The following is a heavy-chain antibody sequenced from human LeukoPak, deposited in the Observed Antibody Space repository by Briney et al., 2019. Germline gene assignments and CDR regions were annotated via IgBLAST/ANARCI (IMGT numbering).Heavy chain of an antibody. J-gene: IGHJ4*02. V-gene: IGHV3-74*01. CDR1: GFTFSSYW. CDR2: INSDGSTT. CDR3: ARDLLSSGWYSLGY. Sequence: PGGSLRLSCAASGFTFSSYWTHWVRQAPGKGLVWVSRINSDGSTTNYADSVKGRFTISRDNAKNTLSLQMNSLRAEDTAVYYCARDLLSSGWYSLGYWGQGTLVAVSS. D-gene: IGHD6-19*01.